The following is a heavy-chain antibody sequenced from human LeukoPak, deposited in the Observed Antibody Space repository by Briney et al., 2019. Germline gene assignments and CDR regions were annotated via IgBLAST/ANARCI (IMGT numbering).Heavy chain of an antibody. Sequence: GASVKVSCKASGYTFTSYDINWVRQATGQGLEWMGWMNPNSGNTGYAQKFQGRVTMTRNTSISTAYMELRSLRSDDTAVYYCARELRFYYDILTGTSPFDYWGQGTLVTVSS. J-gene: IGHJ4*02. V-gene: IGHV1-8*01. D-gene: IGHD3-9*01. CDR2: MNPNSGNT. CDR3: ARELRFYYDILTGTSPFDY. CDR1: GYTFTSYD.